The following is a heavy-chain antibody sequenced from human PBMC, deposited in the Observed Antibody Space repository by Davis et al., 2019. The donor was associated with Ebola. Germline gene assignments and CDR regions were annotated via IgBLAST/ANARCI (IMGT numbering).Heavy chain of an antibody. J-gene: IGHJ4*02. CDR1: GFSFSSYG. V-gene: IGHV3-48*02. CDR2: ISSNSDTT. D-gene: IGHD4/OR15-4a*01. CDR3: ATEATMVY. Sequence: GESLKTPCVSSGFSFSSYGMTWVRQAPGKGLEWLGYISSNSDTTYYADSVRGRFIISRDNDKNSVLLQMDRMTHDDAGVYYCATEATMVYWGQGVLVTVSS.